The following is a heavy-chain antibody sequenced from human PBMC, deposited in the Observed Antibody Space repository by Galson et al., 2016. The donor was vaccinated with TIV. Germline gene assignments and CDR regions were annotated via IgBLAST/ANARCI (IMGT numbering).Heavy chain of an antibody. J-gene: IGHJ4*01. CDR1: GYTFISYY. CDR3: AVWSSMYYFAL. V-gene: IGHV1-46*01. Sequence: VKVSCKASGYTFISYYMHWVRQAPGQGLEWVGVIDPSGGGTTYAQKFQGRVPMTRDTSMSTVYMELNILRFDDTAVFYCAVWSSMYYFALWGQGTLLTVSS. D-gene: IGHD2/OR15-2a*01. CDR2: IDPSGGGT.